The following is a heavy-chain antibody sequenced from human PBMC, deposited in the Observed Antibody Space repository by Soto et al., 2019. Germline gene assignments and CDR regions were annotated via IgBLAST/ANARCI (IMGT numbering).Heavy chain of an antibody. CDR3: ARDPSEGRVGNWFES. Sequence: GSLRLSCAASGFTFSRYGMNWLRQAPGKGLEWVASISSSTSYVYYADSVKGRFSTSRDNAKNILYLEMYGLRTEDTAVYYCARDPSEGRVGNWFESWGQGTLVTVSS. V-gene: IGHV3-21*06. J-gene: IGHJ5*01. CDR1: GFTFSRYG. CDR2: ISSSTSYV. D-gene: IGHD2-2*01.